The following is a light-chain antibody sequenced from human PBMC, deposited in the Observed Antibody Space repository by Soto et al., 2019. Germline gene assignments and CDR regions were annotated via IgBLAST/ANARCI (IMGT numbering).Light chain of an antibody. CDR1: QSVSSSY. J-gene: IGKJ1*01. V-gene: IGKV3-20*01. CDR2: GAS. CDR3: QQYGSSPT. Sequence: EIVLVAAPGTLTLSPGERATLSCRASQSVSSSYLAWYQQKPGQAPRLLIYGASSRATGIPDRFSGSGSGTDFTLTISRLEPEDFAVYYCQQYGSSPTFGQGTKVDIK.